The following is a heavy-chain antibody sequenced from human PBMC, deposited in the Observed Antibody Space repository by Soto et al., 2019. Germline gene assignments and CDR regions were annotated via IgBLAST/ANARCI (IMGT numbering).Heavy chain of an antibody. V-gene: IGHV4-34*01. D-gene: IGHD3-16*02. CDR3: ARTTYYDYVWGSYRPKRGYYFDY. CDR2: INHSGST. J-gene: IGHJ4*02. CDR1: GGSFSGYY. Sequence: QVQLQQWGAGLLKPSETLSLTCAVYGGSFSGYYWSWIRQPPGKGLEWIGEINHSGSTNYNPSLKSRVTISVDTSKNQFSLKLSSVTAADTAVYYCARTTYYDYVWGSYRPKRGYYFDYWGQGTLVTVSS.